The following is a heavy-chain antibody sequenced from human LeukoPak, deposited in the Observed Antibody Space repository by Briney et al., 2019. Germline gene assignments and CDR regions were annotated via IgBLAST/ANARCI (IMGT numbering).Heavy chain of an antibody. D-gene: IGHD3-22*01. CDR3: ARQPPGVYDTTQNWFDP. CDR1: GYSFPSYW. J-gene: IGHJ5*02. Sequence: GESLKISCKVSGYSFPSYWITWVRQMPGKGLEWMGRIAPCDSHTNYSPSFEGHVTISVDKSISTAYLQWSSLKASDTAMDYCARQPPGVYDTTQNWFDPWGQGTLVTVSS. V-gene: IGHV5-10-1*01. CDR2: IAPCDSHT.